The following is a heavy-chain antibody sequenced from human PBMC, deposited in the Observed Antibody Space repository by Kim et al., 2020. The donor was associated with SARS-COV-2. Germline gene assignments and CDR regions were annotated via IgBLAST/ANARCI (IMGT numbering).Heavy chain of an antibody. Sequence: GGSLRLSCAASGFTLSNNAMSWVRQAPGRGLEWVSTICTRGGAETTYYVDAGNARSTNTTDSSQHPQIMKLKSLNTDDTDLAYGTKDRGGSDGSDFDSWG. J-gene: IGHJ4*01. V-gene: IGHV3-23*01. CDR2: ICTRGGAETT. CDR3: TKDRGGSDGSDFDS. D-gene: IGHD3-10*01. CDR1: GFTLSNNA.